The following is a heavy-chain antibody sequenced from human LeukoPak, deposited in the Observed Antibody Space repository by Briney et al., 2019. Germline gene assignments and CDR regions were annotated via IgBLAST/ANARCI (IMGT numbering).Heavy chain of an antibody. J-gene: IGHJ6*03. CDR1: GGSISSYY. CDR2: IYTSGST. D-gene: IGHD3-10*01. CDR3: ARDRSYGSGSLYYYYMDV. V-gene: IGHV4-4*08. Sequence: SETLSLTCTVSGGSISSYYWSWIRQPPGKGLEWIGRIYTSGSTNYNPSLKSRVTTSVDTSKNQFSLKLSSVTAADTAVYYCARDRSYGSGSLYYYYMDVWGKGTTVTISS.